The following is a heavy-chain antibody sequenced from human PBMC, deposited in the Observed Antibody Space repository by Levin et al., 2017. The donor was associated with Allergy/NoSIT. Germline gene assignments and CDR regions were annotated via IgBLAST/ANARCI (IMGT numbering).Heavy chain of an antibody. CDR1: GFTFDDYA. CDR3: TKEMSRFSNGPLGSDY. Sequence: SLKISCAATGFTFDDYAMHWVRQAPGQGLEWVSGITWNSNNIDYADNVKGRFTISRDNAKNLLYLEMKSLRTEDMAFYYCTKEMSRFSNGPLGSDYWGQGALVTVSS. V-gene: IGHV3-9*03. D-gene: IGHD4-11*01. CDR2: ITWNSNNI. J-gene: IGHJ4*02.